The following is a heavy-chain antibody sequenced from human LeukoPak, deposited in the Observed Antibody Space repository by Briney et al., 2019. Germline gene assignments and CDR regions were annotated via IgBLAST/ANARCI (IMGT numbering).Heavy chain of an antibody. J-gene: IGHJ6*03. D-gene: IGHD6-6*01. CDR3: AKGPTARPFYYYYMDV. V-gene: IGHV3-30*02. CDR2: IRYNGSNK. CDR1: GFTFSSYD. Sequence: QSGGSLRLSCAASGFTFSSYDMHWIRQAPGKGLEWVAFIRYNGSNKYYADSVKGRFTISRDNSKNTLYLQMNSLRAEDTAVYYCAKGPTARPFYYYYMDVWGKGTTVTVSS.